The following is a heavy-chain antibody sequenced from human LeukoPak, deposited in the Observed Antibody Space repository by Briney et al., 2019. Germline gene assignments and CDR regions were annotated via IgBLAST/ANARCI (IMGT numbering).Heavy chain of an antibody. Sequence: GGSLRLSCAASGFTFSSYAMHWVRQAPGKGLEWVAVISYDGSNKYYADSVKGRFTISRDNSKNTLYLQMNSPRAEDTAVYYCARDLDWKSAFDIWGQGTMVTVSS. V-gene: IGHV3-30*01. J-gene: IGHJ3*02. CDR3: ARDLDWKSAFDI. CDR2: ISYDGSNK. CDR1: GFTFSSYA. D-gene: IGHD1-1*01.